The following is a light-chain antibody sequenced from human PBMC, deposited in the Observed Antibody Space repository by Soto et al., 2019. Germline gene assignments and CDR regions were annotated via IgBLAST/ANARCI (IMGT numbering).Light chain of an antibody. V-gene: IGLV2-14*01. Sequence: QSALTQPASVSGSPGQSITISCTGTSSDVGGYNYVSWYQQQSGKAPKLMIHEVSNRPSGVSSRFSGSKSGNTASLTISGLQAEDEADYYCGAWDHTLNVGVFGGGTKLTVL. CDR1: SSDVGGYNY. CDR3: GAWDHTLNVGV. CDR2: EVS. J-gene: IGLJ3*02.